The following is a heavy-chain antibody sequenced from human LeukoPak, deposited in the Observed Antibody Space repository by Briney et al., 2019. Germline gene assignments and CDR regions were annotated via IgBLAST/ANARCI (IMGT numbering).Heavy chain of an antibody. Sequence: GGSLRLSCAASGFTFSSYEMNWVRQAPGKGLEWISYISTSGSTIYYADSVKGRFSVSRDNAKNSLYLQMNSLRAEDTAVYYCARSGGYYDYWGQGTLVSVSS. CDR2: ISTSGSTI. D-gene: IGHD4-23*01. CDR1: GFTFSSYE. V-gene: IGHV3-48*03. J-gene: IGHJ4*02. CDR3: ARSGGYYDY.